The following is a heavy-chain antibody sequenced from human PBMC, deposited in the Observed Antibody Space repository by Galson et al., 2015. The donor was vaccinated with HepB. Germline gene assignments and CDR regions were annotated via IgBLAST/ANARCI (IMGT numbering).Heavy chain of an antibody. Sequence: YLRLSSAASGVTFDDYTMHWVRQAPGEGLEWVSLISWDGGSTYFADSVKGRFTISRDNSKNSLYLQMNSLRTEDTALYYCAKEIRPEPHYYDSSGYFRRGLDFWGQGAPVTVSS. J-gene: IGHJ6*02. D-gene: IGHD3-22*01. CDR1: GVTFDDYT. CDR3: AKEIRPEPHYYDSSGYFRRGLDF. V-gene: IGHV3-43*01. CDR2: ISWDGGST.